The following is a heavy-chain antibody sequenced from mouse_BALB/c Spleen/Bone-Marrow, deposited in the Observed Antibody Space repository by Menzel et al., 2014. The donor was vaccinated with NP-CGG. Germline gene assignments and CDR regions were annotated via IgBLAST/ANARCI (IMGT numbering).Heavy chain of an antibody. V-gene: IGHV2-2*01. CDR3: ARRNGNFRYYAMDY. CDR2: IWSGGST. Sequence: VKLVESGPGLVQPSQRLSITCTVSGFSLTTYDVVWVRQSPGKGLEWLGVIWSGGSTDYNAAFISRLSINKDNSKSQVFFKMNNLQAYDTARYYGARRNGNFRYYAMDYWGQGTSVTVSS. D-gene: IGHD2-1*01. J-gene: IGHJ4*01. CDR1: GFSLTTYD.